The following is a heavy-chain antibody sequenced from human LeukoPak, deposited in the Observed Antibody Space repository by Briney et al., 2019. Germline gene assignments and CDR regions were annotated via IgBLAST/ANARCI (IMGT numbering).Heavy chain of an antibody. CDR3: AREKGPAAVYNWLDP. V-gene: IGHV4-61*02. CDR1: GGSISSGSYY. D-gene: IGHD2-2*01. J-gene: IGHJ5*02. CDR2: IYTSGST. Sequence: SETLSLTCTVSGGSISSGSYYWSWIRQPAGKGLEWIGRIYTSGSTNYNPSLKSRVTMSVDTSKNQFSLKLSSVTAADTAVYYCAREKGPAAVYNWLDPWGQGTLVTVSS.